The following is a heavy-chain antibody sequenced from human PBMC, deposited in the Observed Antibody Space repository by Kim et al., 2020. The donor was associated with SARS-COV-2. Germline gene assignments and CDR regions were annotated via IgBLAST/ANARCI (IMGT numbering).Heavy chain of an antibody. V-gene: IGHV1-18*04. D-gene: IGHD1-26*01. CDR2: ISAYNGNT. J-gene: IGHJ5*02. CDR3: ARDTTAGSYYWFDP. CDR1: GYAFTSFG. Sequence: ASVKVSCRASGYAFTSFGISWVRQAPGQGLEWLGWISAYNGNTNYAQKVQGRVTLTTDTSTTTAYMELKSLRPDDTAVYYCARDTTAGSYYWFDPWGQGTLVTVSS.